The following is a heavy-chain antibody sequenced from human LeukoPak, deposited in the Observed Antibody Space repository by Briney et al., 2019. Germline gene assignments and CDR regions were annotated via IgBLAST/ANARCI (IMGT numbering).Heavy chain of an antibody. J-gene: IGHJ6*02. CDR3: ARGICSTSCYYYYYYGMDV. CDR1: GGSFSGYY. CDR2: INHSGST. D-gene: IGHD2-2*01. V-gene: IGHV4-34*01. Sequence: SETLSLTCAVYGGSFSGYYWSWIRQPPGKGLEWIGEINHSGSTNYNPSLKSRVTISVDTSKNQFSLKLSPVTAADTAVYYCARGICSTSCYYYYYYGMDVWGQGTTVTVSS.